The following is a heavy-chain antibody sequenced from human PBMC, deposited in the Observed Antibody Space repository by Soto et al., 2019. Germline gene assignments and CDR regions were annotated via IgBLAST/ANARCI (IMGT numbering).Heavy chain of an antibody. CDR1: GGTFSSYA. CDR3: ASGPYTNSSGGYYYYYMDV. Sequence: QVQLVQSGAEVKKPGSSVKVSCKASGGTFSSYAINWVRQAPGQGLEWMGRIVPMFGIPNFAPKFQGRVTMTADRSTTTAYMELSSLRSEDTAVYYCASGPYTNSSGGYYYYYMDVWGKGTTVTVSS. V-gene: IGHV1-69*02. CDR2: IVPMFGIP. D-gene: IGHD6-6*01. J-gene: IGHJ6*03.